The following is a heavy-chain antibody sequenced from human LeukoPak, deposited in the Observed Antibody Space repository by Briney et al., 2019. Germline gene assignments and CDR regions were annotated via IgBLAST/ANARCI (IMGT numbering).Heavy chain of an antibody. Sequence: SETLSLTCTVSGGSISSGGYYWSWIRQHPGKGLEWIGYIYYSGSTYYNPSLKSRVTISVDTSKNQFSLKLSSVTAADTAVYYCARAGDVYYFDYWGQGTLATVSS. CDR2: IYYSGST. CDR3: ARAGDVYYFDY. CDR1: GGSISSGGYY. J-gene: IGHJ4*02. V-gene: IGHV4-30-4*08.